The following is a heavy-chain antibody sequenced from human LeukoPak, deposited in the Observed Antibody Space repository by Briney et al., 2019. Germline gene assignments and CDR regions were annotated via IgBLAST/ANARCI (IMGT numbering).Heavy chain of an antibody. V-gene: IGHV1-8*01. Sequence: ASVKVSCKASGYTFTSYDINWVRQATGQGLEWMGWMNPNSGNTGYAQKFQGRVTMTRNTSISTAYMELSSLRSEDTAVYYCARAVGKLRRYYFDYWGQGTLVTVSS. CDR3: ARAVGKLRRYYFDY. CDR2: MNPNSGNT. J-gene: IGHJ4*02. D-gene: IGHD4-23*01. CDR1: GYTFTSYD.